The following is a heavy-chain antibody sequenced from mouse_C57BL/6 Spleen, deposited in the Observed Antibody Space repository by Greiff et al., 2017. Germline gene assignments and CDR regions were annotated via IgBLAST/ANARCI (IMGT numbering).Heavy chain of an antibody. D-gene: IGHD1-1*01. V-gene: IGHV1-82*01. CDR2: IYPGDGDT. CDR3: YYYGSEGYFDV. J-gene: IGHJ1*03. Sequence: VKLMESGPELVKPGASVKISCKASGYAFSSSWMNWVKQRPGKGLEWIGRIYPGDGDTNYNGKFKGKATLTADKSSSTAYMQLSSLTSEDSAVYFCYYYGSEGYFDVWGTGTTVTVSS. CDR1: GYAFSSSW.